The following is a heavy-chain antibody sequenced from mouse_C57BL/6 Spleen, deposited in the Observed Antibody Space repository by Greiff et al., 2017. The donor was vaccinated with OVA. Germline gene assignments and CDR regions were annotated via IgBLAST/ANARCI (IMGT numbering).Heavy chain of an antibody. Sequence: QVQLQQPGAELVKPGASVKLSCKASGYTFTSYWMQWVKQRPGQGLEWIGEIDPSDSYTNYNQKFKGKATLTVDKSSSTAYMQLSSLTSEDSAVYYCAIRYDGYYDYAMDYWGQGTSVTVSS. J-gene: IGHJ4*01. CDR1: GYTFTSYW. V-gene: IGHV1-50*01. D-gene: IGHD2-3*01. CDR3: AIRYDGYYDYAMDY. CDR2: IDPSDSYT.